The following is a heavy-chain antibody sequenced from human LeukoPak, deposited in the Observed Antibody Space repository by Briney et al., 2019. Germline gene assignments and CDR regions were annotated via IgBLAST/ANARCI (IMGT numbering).Heavy chain of an antibody. V-gene: IGHV3-48*01. Sequence: PGGSLRLSCAASGFTFSYYAMNWVRQAPGKGLEWVSYIGVGSGTIYYADSVKGRFTISRDNAKNSLYLQMNSLRAEDTAVYYCARDLFYYDSSGYYDYWGQGTLVTVSS. CDR2: IGVGSGTI. CDR3: ARDLFYYDSSGYYDY. D-gene: IGHD3-22*01. J-gene: IGHJ4*02. CDR1: GFTFSYYA.